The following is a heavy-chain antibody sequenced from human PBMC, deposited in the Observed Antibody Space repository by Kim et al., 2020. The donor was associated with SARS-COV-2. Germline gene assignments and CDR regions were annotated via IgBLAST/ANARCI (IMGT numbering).Heavy chain of an antibody. CDR2: IKTDGTEQ. J-gene: IGHJ3*02. D-gene: IGHD3-10*01. CDR3: SRDPDTGEAGGDAFDI. V-gene: IGHV3-7*03. CDR1: GFTFSSFW. Sequence: GGSLRLSCVASGFTFSSFWMTWVRQAPGTGLEWVAKIKTDGTEQYYLDSVKGRCTISRDNARNSMQLQMESLKARDTAVSDCSRDPDTGEAGGDAFDIWG.